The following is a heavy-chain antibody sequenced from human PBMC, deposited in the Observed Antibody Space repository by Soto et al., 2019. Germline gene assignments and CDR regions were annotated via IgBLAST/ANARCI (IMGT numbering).Heavy chain of an antibody. V-gene: IGHV4-31*03. CDR1: GGSISSGGYY. CDR2: IYYSGST. Sequence: QVQLQESGPGLVKPSQTLSLTCTVSGGSISSGGYYWSWIRHHPGKGLEWIGNIYYSGSTYYNPSLKSRVTISVDTSKNQFSLKLSSVTAADTAVYYCARSPLWATVTSFDYWGQGTLVTVSS. J-gene: IGHJ4*02. CDR3: ARSPLWATVTSFDY. D-gene: IGHD4-17*01.